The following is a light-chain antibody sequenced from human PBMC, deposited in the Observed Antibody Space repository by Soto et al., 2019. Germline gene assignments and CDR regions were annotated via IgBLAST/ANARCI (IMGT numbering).Light chain of an antibody. V-gene: IGLV2-11*01. Sequence: QSALTQPRSVSGSPGQSVTVSCIGPSSDVGDYKSASCYQQHPGKAPRLRIYDVSKRPSGVPDRFSGSKAGNTSSLTISGLQAEDEADYYCCSYVGGYSYVFGIGTKVTVL. CDR3: CSYVGGYSYV. CDR2: DVS. CDR1: SSDVGDYKS. J-gene: IGLJ1*01.